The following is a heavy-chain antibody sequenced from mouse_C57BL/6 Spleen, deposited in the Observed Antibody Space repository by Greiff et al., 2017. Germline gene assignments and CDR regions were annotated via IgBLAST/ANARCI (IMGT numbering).Heavy chain of an antibody. Sequence: QVHVKQPGAELVRPGTSVKLSCKASGYTFTSYWMHWVKQRPGQGLEWIGVIDPSDSYTNYNQKLKGKATLTVDTSSSTAYMQLSSLTSEDSAVYYCAREELYGSTHGGFAYWGQGTLVTVSA. J-gene: IGHJ3*01. V-gene: IGHV1-59*01. D-gene: IGHD1-1*01. CDR3: AREELYGSTHGGFAY. CDR1: GYTFTSYW. CDR2: IDPSDSYT.